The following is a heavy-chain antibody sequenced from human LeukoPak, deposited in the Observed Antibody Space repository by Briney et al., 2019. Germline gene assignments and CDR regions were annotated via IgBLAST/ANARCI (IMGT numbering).Heavy chain of an antibody. Sequence: SETLSLTCTVSGGSISNYYWSWIRQPAGKGLEWIGRIYTSGSTNYNPSLKSRVTMSVDTSKNQFSLKLSSVTAADTAVYYCARDLTIFGVVRYYYGMDVWGQGTTVTVSS. CDR2: IYTSGST. V-gene: IGHV4-4*07. D-gene: IGHD3-3*01. CDR3: ARDLTIFGVVRYYYGMDV. J-gene: IGHJ6*02. CDR1: GGSISNYY.